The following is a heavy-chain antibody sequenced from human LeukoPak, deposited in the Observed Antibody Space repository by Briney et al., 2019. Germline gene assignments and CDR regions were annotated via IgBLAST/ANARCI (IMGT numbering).Heavy chain of an antibody. V-gene: IGHV3-30*03. D-gene: IGHD1-26*01. Sequence: PGGSLRLSCAASGFTFSSYGMHWVRQAPGKGLEWVAVISYDGSNKYYADSVKGRFTISRDNSKNTLYLQMNSLRAEDTAVYYCATSWELQHFPGWGQGTLVTVSS. J-gene: IGHJ4*02. CDR3: ATSWELQHFPG. CDR1: GFTFSSYG. CDR2: ISYDGSNK.